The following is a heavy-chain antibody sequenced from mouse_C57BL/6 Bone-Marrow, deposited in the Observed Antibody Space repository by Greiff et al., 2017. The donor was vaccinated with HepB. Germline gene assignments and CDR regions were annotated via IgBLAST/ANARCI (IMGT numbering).Heavy chain of an antibody. J-gene: IGHJ3*01. D-gene: IGHD4-1*01. Sequence: VQPKESGTLLARPGASVKNSCQTSGYTFTSYLVHWVKQRPGQGLEWIGAIFPGNSDTSYNQKFKGKAKLTAVTSASTAYMELSSLTNEDSAVYYCTRDWGPFAYWGQGTLVTVSA. V-gene: IGHV1-5*01. CDR1: GYTFTSYL. CDR3: TRDWGPFAY. CDR2: IFPGNSDT.